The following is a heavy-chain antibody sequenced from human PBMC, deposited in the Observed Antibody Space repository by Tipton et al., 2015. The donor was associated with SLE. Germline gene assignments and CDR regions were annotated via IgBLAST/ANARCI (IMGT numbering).Heavy chain of an antibody. Sequence: TLSLTCTVSGVSISDHYWSWIRQPPGKGLEWIGYIYYSGSTNYNPSLKSRVTISVDTSKNQFSLKLNSATAADTAVYYCAKADGVVGGQVPYWYFDLWGRGTLVSVSS. CDR2: IYYSGST. CDR3: AKADGVVGGQVPYWYFDL. CDR1: GVSISDHY. V-gene: IGHV4-59*11. J-gene: IGHJ2*01. D-gene: IGHD1-26*01.